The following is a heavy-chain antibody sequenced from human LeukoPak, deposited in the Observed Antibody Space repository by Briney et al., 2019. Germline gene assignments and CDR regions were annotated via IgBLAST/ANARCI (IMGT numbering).Heavy chain of an antibody. CDR1: GFAVSTDF. J-gene: IGHJ4*02. Sequence: GGSLRLSWAASGFAVSTDFMKWVRQAPGKGLEWVSMIHSGDRTYYAASVEGRFTISRDSSKNTLYLQMNSLRAEDTAVYYCANRGFWGQGTLVTVSS. V-gene: IGHV3-53*01. CDR3: ANRGF. CDR2: IHSGDRT.